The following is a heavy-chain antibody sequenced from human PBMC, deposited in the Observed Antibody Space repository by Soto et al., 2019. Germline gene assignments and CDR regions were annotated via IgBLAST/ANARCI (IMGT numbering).Heavy chain of an antibody. D-gene: IGHD3-22*01. Sequence: EVQLLESGGGVVQPGGSLRLSCAASGFTFSSYAMSWVRQAPGKGLEWVSASSGSGGSTYYADSVKGRFTISRDNSKKPLYLQMNSLRAEDTAVHYCAKARADYYDSSGYPVDYWGQGTLVTVSS. CDR3: AKARADYYDSSGYPVDY. V-gene: IGHV3-23*01. CDR2: SSGSGGST. CDR1: GFTFSSYA. J-gene: IGHJ4*02.